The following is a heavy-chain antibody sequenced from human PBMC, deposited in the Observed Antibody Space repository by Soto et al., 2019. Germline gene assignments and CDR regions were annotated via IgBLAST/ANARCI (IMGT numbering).Heavy chain of an antibody. D-gene: IGHD2-15*01. V-gene: IGHV3-21*01. CDR2: ISGGSDYI. Sequence: GSLRLSCAASGVTFDSYSMNWIRQAPGKGLEWVSSISGGSDYIYYADSVRGRFTISRDNSQKSLYLQMNSLRDEDTAIYYCVRDGNKFGNWFDPWGQGTLVTVPS. J-gene: IGHJ5*02. CDR3: VRDGNKFGNWFDP. CDR1: GVTFDSYS.